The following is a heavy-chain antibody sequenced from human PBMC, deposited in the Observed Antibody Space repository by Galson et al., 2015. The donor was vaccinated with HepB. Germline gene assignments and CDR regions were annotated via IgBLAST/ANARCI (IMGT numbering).Heavy chain of an antibody. CDR3: ARDEYYYDSSGYDNYYYYGMDV. CDR2: ISGSGGST. V-gene: IGHV3-23*01. Sequence: SLRLSCAASGFTFSSYAMSWVRQAPGKGLEWVSVISGSGGSTYYADSVKGRFTISRDNSKNTLYLQMSSLRAEDTAVYYCARDEYYYDSSGYDNYYYYGMDVWGQGTTVTVSS. D-gene: IGHD3-22*01. CDR1: GFTFSSYA. J-gene: IGHJ6*02.